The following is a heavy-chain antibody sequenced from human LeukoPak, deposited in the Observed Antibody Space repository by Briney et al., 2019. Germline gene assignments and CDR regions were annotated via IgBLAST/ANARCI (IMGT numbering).Heavy chain of an antibody. CDR2: INHSGST. V-gene: IGHV4-34*01. Sequence: SETLSLTCAVYGGSFSGYYWSWIRQPPGKGLEWIGEINHSGSTNYNPSLKSRVTISVDTSKNQFSLKLSSVTAADTAVYYCARDPGGIAARLLKFDPWGQGTLVTVSP. J-gene: IGHJ5*02. CDR1: GGSFSGYY. CDR3: ARDPGGIAARLLKFDP. D-gene: IGHD6-6*01.